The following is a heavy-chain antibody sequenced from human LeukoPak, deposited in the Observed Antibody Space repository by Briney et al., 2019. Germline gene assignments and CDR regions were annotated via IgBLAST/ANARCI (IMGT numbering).Heavy chain of an antibody. CDR3: AGTYCGGDCHLSTEYYYYGMDV. D-gene: IGHD2-21*02. V-gene: IGHV5-51*01. Sequence: PGESLKISCKGSGYSFTSYWIGWVRQMPGKGLEWMGIIYPGDSDTRYSPSFQGQVTISADKSISTAYLQWSSLKASDAAMYYCAGTYCGGDCHLSTEYYYYGMDVWGQGTTVTVSS. J-gene: IGHJ6*02. CDR1: GYSFTSYW. CDR2: IYPGDSDT.